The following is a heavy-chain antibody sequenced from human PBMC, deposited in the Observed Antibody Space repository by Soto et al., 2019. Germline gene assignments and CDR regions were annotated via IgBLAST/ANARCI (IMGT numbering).Heavy chain of an antibody. D-gene: IGHD3-22*01. V-gene: IGHV4-39*07. CDR3: ARHNYDSSGTAVDV. CDR2: IYYSGST. CDR1: GGSISSSSYY. J-gene: IGHJ6*02. Sequence: ETLSLTCTVSGGSISSSSYYWGWIRQPPGKGLEWIGSIYYSGSTYYNPSLKSRVTISVDTSKNQFSLKLSSVTAADTAVYYCARHNYDSSGTAVDVWGQGTTVTVSS.